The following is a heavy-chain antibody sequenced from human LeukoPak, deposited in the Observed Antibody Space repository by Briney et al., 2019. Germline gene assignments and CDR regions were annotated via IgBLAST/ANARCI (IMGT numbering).Heavy chain of an antibody. CDR3: ASTLAPKYYYGGSSPRRNFDY. J-gene: IGHJ4*02. CDR2: TECSGNT. V-gene: IGHV4-4*09. D-gene: IGHD3-22*01. Sequence: SETLSLTCTVSGGSISSYYWNWIRQPPGKGLEWIGYTECSGNTNDNPSLKSRVTISVDTSKNQFSLKLNSVTAADTAVYYCASTLAPKYYYGGSSPRRNFDYWGQGTLVTVSS. CDR1: GGSISSYY.